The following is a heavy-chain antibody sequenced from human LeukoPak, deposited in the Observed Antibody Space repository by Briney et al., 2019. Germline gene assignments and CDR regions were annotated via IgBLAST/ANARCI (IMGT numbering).Heavy chain of an antibody. CDR2: SGST. CDR3: AGLDYGDPEGLCFDY. V-gene: IGHV4-38-2*02. Sequence: PSETLSLTCTVSGYSISSGYYWGWIRQPPGKGLEWIGSGSTYYNPSLKSRVTISVDTSKNQFSLKLSSVTAADTAVYYCAGLDYGDPEGLCFDYWGQGTLVTVSS. CDR1: GYSISSGYY. D-gene: IGHD4-17*01. J-gene: IGHJ4*02.